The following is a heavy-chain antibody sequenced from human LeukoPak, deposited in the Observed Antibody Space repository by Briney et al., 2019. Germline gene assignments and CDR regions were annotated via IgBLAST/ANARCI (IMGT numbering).Heavy chain of an antibody. CDR1: AFTFSNSW. J-gene: IGHJ4*02. D-gene: IGHD2-8*01. CDR3: ARHSVWSFDF. V-gene: IGHV3-7*01. CDR2: IKEDGGRK. Sequence: GGSLRLSCAASAFTFSNSWMAWIRQAPGKGLEWVANIKEDGGRKYLVDSVKGRFSVSRDNTKNSLFLQMDSLRVEDTAVYYCARHSVWSFDFWGQGTLVTVSS.